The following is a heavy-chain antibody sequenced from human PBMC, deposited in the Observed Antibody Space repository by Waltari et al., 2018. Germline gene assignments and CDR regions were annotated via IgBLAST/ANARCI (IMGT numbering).Heavy chain of an antibody. Sequence: EVQLAESGGAVVRPGGSLGLPCVASGFKFNDCGMSWVRRVPGKGLEWVSGITWNGGIISYSDSVKDRFTITRDNDKNSLSLQMTSLRVEDTALYYCARYLNWGLPRFDNWGQGTQVTVSS. D-gene: IGHD3-16*01. CDR2: ITWNGGII. CDR1: GFKFNDCG. CDR3: ARYLNWGLPRFDN. J-gene: IGHJ4*02. V-gene: IGHV3-20*04.